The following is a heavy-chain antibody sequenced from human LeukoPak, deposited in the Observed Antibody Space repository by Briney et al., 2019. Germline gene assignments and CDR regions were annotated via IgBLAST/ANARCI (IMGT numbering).Heavy chain of an antibody. Sequence: GGSLKLSCAASGFTFDDYAMHWVRQAPGKGLEWVSLNSWDGGSTYYADSVKGRFTISRDNSKNSLYLQMNSLRAEDTALYYCAKGYDFWSGFDYWGQGTLVTVSS. V-gene: IGHV3-43D*03. D-gene: IGHD3-3*01. CDR1: GFTFDDYA. CDR3: AKGYDFWSGFDY. CDR2: NSWDGGST. J-gene: IGHJ4*02.